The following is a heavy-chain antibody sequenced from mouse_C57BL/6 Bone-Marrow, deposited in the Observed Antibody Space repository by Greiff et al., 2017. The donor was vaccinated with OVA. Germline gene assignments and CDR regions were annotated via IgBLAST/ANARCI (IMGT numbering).Heavy chain of an antibody. J-gene: IGHJ3*01. V-gene: IGHV1-53*01. CDR3: ARSYGWEMAY. CDR2: INPSNGGT. CDR1: GYTFTSYW. D-gene: IGHD1-1*02. Sequence: QVQLQQPGTELVKPGASVKLSCKASGYTFTSYWMHWVQQRPRQGLEWIGNINPSNGGTNYNETFKSKATLTVDKSSSTAYMQLSSLTSEDSAVYESARSYGWEMAYWGQGTLVTVSA.